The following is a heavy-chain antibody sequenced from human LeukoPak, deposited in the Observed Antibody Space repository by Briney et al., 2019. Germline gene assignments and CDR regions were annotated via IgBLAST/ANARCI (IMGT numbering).Heavy chain of an antibody. CDR1: GFTFSSYW. V-gene: IGHV3-7*01. CDR2: IKQDGSEK. J-gene: IGHJ6*03. Sequence: PGGSLRLSCAASGFTFSSYWMSWVRQAPGKGLEWVANIKQDGSEKYYVDSVKGRFTISRDNAKNSLYLQMNSLRAEDTAVYYCARDGFGFVSNWNYGYYYYYMDVWGKGTTVTVSS. CDR3: ARDGFGFVSNWNYGYYYYYMDV. D-gene: IGHD1-7*01.